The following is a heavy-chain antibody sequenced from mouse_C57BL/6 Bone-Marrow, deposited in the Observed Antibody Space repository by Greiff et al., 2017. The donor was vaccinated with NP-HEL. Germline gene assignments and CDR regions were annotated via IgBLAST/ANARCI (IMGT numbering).Heavy chain of an antibody. J-gene: IGHJ1*03. CDR1: GYTFTDYY. Sequence: QVQLKQSGAELVRPGASVKLSCKASGYTFTDYYINWVKQRPGQGLDWIARIYPGSGNTYYNEKFKGKATLTAEKSSSTAYMQLSSLTSEDSAVYFCARGPTDYFDVWGTGTTVTVSS. CDR2: IYPGSGNT. V-gene: IGHV1-76*01. CDR3: ARGPTDYFDV.